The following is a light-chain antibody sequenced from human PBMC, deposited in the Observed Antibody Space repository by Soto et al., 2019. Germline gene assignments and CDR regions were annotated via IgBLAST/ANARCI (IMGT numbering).Light chain of an antibody. V-gene: IGLV2-14*01. J-gene: IGLJ1*01. CDR3: SSYTSSGTLV. CDR1: NSDVGAYHY. Sequence: QSALTQPASVSGSPGQSITISCTGTNSDVGAYHYVSWYQQHPGKAPKLMIYEVSNRPSGVSNRFSGSKSANTASLTIAGLQAEDEADYYCSSYTSSGTLVLGTGTKLTVL. CDR2: EVS.